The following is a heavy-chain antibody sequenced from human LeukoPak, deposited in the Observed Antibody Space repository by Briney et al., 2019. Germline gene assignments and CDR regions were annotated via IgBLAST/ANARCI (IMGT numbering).Heavy chain of an antibody. D-gene: IGHD3-9*01. CDR2: ISNDGSNT. CDR1: GFTFSNFR. J-gene: IGHJ4*02. Sequence: GGSLRLSCAASGFTFSNFRMYWVRQPPGKGLVWVSRISNDGSNTNYADSVKGRFTISRDNGKNTLYLQMDSLRAEDTAIYYCARVGLYDSSDYWGQGTLVTVSS. V-gene: IGHV3-74*01. CDR3: ARVGLYDSSDY.